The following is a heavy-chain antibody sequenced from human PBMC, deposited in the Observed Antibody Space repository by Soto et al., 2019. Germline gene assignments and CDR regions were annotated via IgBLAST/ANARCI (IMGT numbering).Heavy chain of an antibody. D-gene: IGHD6-6*01. CDR1: WASIGDIYW. V-gene: IGHV4-4*02. CDR2: IYEVGRT. J-gene: IGHJ5*02. CDR3: VRNSFSTSSYNFLDP. Sequence: PSQTLSVTCAVSWASIGDIYWWRWVRQPPGKGLEWIGEIYEVGRTNYNPSLMSRVTISVDKSKNQFSLQLNYLTAADTAVYYCVRNSFSTSSYNFLDPWGQGALVTVSS.